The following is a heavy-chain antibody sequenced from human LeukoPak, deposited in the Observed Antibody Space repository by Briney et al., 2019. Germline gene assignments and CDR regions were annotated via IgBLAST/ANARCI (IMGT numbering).Heavy chain of an antibody. CDR1: GFSFSNFA. V-gene: IGHV3-23*01. Sequence: GGSLRLSCVTSGFSFSNFAMTWVRQAPGKGLEWVSTILDTGLGTYYGDSVKGRFTISRDSSKNTLYLQMHSLRAGDTALYYCAKDRGHLYSNYFLDYWGRGTLVTVSS. D-gene: IGHD4-11*01. CDR2: ILDTGLGT. J-gene: IGHJ4*02. CDR3: AKDRGHLYSNYFLDY.